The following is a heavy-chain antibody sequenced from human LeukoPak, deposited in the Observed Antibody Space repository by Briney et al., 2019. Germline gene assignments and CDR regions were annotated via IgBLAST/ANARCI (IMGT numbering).Heavy chain of an antibody. CDR2: ISGYNGDT. D-gene: IGHD5-12*01. CDR3: ARRPGYDRRLSSLDL. V-gene: IGHV1-18*01. Sequence: GASVKVSCKTFGYPFTGYGLSWVRQAPGQGLEWMAWISGYNGDTRYAQKFQGRVTLTIDTPTTTAYMEPRSLTSDDTAIYYCARRPGYDRRLSSLDLWGQGTLVTVSS. CDR1: GYPFTGYG. J-gene: IGHJ5*02.